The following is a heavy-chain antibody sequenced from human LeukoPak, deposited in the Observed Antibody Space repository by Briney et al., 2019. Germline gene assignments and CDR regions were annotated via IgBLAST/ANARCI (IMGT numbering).Heavy chain of an antibody. CDR3: ARRHFDAFDI. CDR1: GFTFSSYG. Sequence: GSLRLSCAASGFTFSSYGMQWVRRAPGKGLEWVAVIWYDGSSKYSADSVKGRFTISRDNSKNTLYLQMDSLTAEDTAVYYCARRHFDAFDIWGQGTVVTVSS. J-gene: IGHJ3*02. V-gene: IGHV3-33*01. CDR2: IWYDGSSK.